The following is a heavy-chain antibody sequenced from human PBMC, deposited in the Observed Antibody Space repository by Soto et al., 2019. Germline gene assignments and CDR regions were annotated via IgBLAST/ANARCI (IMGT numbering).Heavy chain of an antibody. Sequence: PGGSLRLSCAASGFTFSSYAMHWVRQAPGKGLEWVAVISYDGSNKYYADSVKGRFTISRDNSKNTLYLQMNSLRAEDTAVYYCARDQGYDFRSGILSPDYYYYYGMDVWGQGTTVTVSS. D-gene: IGHD3-3*01. CDR2: ISYDGSNK. CDR1: GFTFSSYA. J-gene: IGHJ6*02. V-gene: IGHV3-30-3*01. CDR3: ARDQGYDFRSGILSPDYYYYYGMDV.